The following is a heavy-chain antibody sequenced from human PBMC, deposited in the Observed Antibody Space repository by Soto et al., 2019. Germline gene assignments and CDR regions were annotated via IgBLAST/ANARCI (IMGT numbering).Heavy chain of an antibody. CDR1: AVTFSSYE. CDR2: ISGSGDVI. Sequence: EGALGLSCAGSAVTFSSYEMNLVRQAPGKGLEWVSYISGSGDVIYYADSVKGRFTVFMDNAKNSLYLQMNILRAEDTAVYYRALDVEGGFCCSWFDTWGEGALMTVSS. V-gene: IGHV3-48*03. D-gene: IGHD5-12*01. CDR3: ALDVEGGFCCSWFDT. J-gene: IGHJ5*02.